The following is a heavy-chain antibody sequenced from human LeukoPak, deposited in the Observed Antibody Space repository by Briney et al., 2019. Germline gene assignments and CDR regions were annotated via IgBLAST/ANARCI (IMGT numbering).Heavy chain of an antibody. D-gene: IGHD3-3*01. Sequence: GGSLRLSCAASGFTFYNSAMTWVRQAPGKGLEWVSAISGSGGSVYYADSVKGRFTISRDNSKNTLYLQMNSLRADDTAVHYCAKTHYDYWSGNSKYFDSWGQGTLVTVSS. CDR2: ISGSGGSV. J-gene: IGHJ4*02. CDR1: GFTFYNSA. V-gene: IGHV3-23*01. CDR3: AKTHYDYWSGNSKYFDS.